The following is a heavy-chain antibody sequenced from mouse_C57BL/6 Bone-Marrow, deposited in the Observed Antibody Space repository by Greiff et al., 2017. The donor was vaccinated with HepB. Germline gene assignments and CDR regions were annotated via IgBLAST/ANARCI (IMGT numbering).Heavy chain of an antibody. D-gene: IGHD2-3*01. CDR3: ARAFYDEPLAY. V-gene: IGHV1-54*01. CDR2: INPGSGGT. Sequence: QVQLQQSGAELVRPGTSVKVSCKASGYAFTNYLIEWVKQRPGQGLEWIGVINPGSGGTNYNEKFKGKATLTADKSSSTAYMQPSSLPSEDSAVYFCARAFYDEPLAYWGQGTLVTVSA. CDR1: GYAFTNYL. J-gene: IGHJ3*01.